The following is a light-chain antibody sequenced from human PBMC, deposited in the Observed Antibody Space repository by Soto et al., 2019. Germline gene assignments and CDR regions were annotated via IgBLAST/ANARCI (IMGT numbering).Light chain of an antibody. CDR3: QQYGSSPSIT. CDR2: GAS. Sequence: ENVLTHSPGTLSLSTGERATLSCRASQSVGSSYLAWYLQKPGQAPRLLIYGASDRATGIPDRFSGSGSGTDFTLTISRLEPEDFAVYYCQQYGSSPSITFGQGTRLEIK. CDR1: QSVGSSY. V-gene: IGKV3-20*01. J-gene: IGKJ5*01.